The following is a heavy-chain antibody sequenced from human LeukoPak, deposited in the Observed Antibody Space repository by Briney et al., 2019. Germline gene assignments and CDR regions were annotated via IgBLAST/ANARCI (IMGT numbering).Heavy chain of an antibody. J-gene: IGHJ4*02. CDR1: GGSISSGGYY. CDR2: IYYSGST. V-gene: IGHV4-31*03. CDR3: ARGPLGDYIDY. D-gene: IGHD4-17*01. Sequence: SETLSLTCTVSGGSISSGGYYWSWIRQHPGKGLEWIGYIYYSGSTYYNPSLKSRVTISVDTSKNQFSLKLSSVTAADTAVYYCARGPLGDYIDYWGQGTLVTVSS.